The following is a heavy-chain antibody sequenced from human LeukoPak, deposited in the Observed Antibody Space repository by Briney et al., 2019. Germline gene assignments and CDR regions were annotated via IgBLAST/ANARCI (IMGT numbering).Heavy chain of an antibody. J-gene: IGHJ3*02. D-gene: IGHD2-8*02. CDR1: GGSFSGYY. Sequence: SETLSLTCAVYGGSFSGYYWSWIRQPPGKGLEWIGEINHSGSTNYNPSLKSRVTISVDTSKNQFSLKLSSVTAADTAVYYCARGWSPGRHAFDIWGQGTMVTVSS. CDR2: INHSGST. CDR3: ARGWSPGRHAFDI. V-gene: IGHV4-34*01.